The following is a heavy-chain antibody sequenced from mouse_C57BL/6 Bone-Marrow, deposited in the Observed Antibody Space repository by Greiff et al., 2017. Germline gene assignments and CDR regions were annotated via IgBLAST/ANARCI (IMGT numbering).Heavy chain of an antibody. J-gene: IGHJ2*01. CDR3: TGGLRRGFDY. V-gene: IGHV1-15*01. CDR1: GYTFTDYE. D-gene: IGHD2-4*01. Sequence: QVQLKESGAELVRPGASVTLSCKASGYTFTDYEMHWVKQTPVHGLEWIGAIDPEPGGTAYNQKFKGKAILTADKSSSTAYMELRSLTSEYSAVYYCTGGLRRGFDYWGQGTTLTVSS. CDR2: IDPEPGGT.